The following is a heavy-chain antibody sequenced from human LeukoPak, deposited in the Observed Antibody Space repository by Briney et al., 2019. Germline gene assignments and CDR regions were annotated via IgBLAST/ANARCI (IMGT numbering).Heavy chain of an antibody. CDR2: INEGGGLT. J-gene: IGHJ4*02. Sequence: PGESLRLSCPASGFTFSASWMTWVRQAPGKGLEWVTIINEGGGLTFYVDSVKGRFSISRDNSKNSLSLQMSTLRVEDTAMYYCARVGRNGWDLDHWGQGTLVTVSS. CDR3: ARVGRNGWDLDH. V-gene: IGHV3-7*01. CDR1: GFTFSASW. D-gene: IGHD6-19*01.